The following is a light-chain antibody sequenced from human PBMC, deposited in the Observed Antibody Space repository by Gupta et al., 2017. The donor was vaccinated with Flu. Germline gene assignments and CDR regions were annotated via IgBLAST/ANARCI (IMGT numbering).Light chain of an antibody. CDR3: CSLASSNSLYV. CDR1: VSSVGGHNS. CDR2: EVN. Sequence: TTSSTAAVSSVGGHNSVSCYQQHPGGTPTLIIYEVNSRRSGVASRFFGSKYGSTAALTISALQAGDEADYYCCSLASSNSLYVFGSGTKVTVL. J-gene: IGLJ1*01. V-gene: IGLV2-14*01.